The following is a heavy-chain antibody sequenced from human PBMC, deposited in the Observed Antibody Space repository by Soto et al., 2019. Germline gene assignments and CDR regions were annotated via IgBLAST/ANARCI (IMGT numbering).Heavy chain of an antibody. CDR2: ISYDASNK. CDR1: GFSFSSYA. D-gene: IGHD6-19*01. V-gene: IGHV3-30*18. Sequence: QVQLVESGGGVVQPGGSLRVSCAASGFSFSSYAMHWVRQAPGKGLERVAGISYDASNKYYADSVKGRFTVSRDNSKNTLYLQMNSLRVEDTAVYHCVKDLWPERGSGSRLDYWGQGNLVTVS. CDR3: VKDLWPERGSGSRLDY. J-gene: IGHJ4*02.